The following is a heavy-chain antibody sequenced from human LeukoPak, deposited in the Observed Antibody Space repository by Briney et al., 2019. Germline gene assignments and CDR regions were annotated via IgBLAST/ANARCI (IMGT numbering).Heavy chain of an antibody. CDR1: GASISNYY. J-gene: IGHJ4*02. Sequence: SETLSLTCTVSGASISNYYWSWIRQPPGKGLEWIGYKYNPSLKSRVTISVDTSKNQFYMKLTSATAADTAVYYCARHLVAVPGFDHWGQGTLVTVSS. V-gene: IGHV4-59*08. D-gene: IGHD6-19*01. CDR3: ARHLVAVPGFDH.